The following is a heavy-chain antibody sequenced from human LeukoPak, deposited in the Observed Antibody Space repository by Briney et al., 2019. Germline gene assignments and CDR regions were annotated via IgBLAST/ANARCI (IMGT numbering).Heavy chain of an antibody. J-gene: IGHJ4*02. D-gene: IGHD2-15*01. CDR2: ISAYNGNT. V-gene: IGHV1-18*01. CDR3: ARTRTTNTYCSGGSCYLGY. Sequence: GPVKVSCKASGYTFTSYGISWVRQAPGQGLEWKGWISAYNGNTNYAQKLQGRVTMTTDTSTSTAYMELRSLRSDDTAVYYCARTRTTNTYCSGGSCYLGYWGQGTLVTVSS. CDR1: GYTFTSYG.